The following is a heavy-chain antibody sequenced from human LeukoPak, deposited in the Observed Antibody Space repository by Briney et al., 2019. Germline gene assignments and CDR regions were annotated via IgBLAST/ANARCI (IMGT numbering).Heavy chain of an antibody. V-gene: IGHV1-69*04. CDR1: GGTFSSYA. J-gene: IGHJ3*02. Sequence: ASVKVSCKASGGTFSSYAISWVRQAPGQGLEWMGRIIPILGIANYAQKFQGRVTITADKSTSTAYMELSSLRSEDTAVYYCARDLGPGVDAFDIWGQGTMVTVSS. CDR3: ARDLGPGVDAFDI. D-gene: IGHD3-16*01. CDR2: IIPILGIA.